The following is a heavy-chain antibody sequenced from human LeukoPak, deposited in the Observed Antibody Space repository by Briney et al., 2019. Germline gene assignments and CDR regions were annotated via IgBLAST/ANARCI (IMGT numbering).Heavy chain of an antibody. J-gene: IGHJ4*02. CDR2: ISYDGSNK. V-gene: IGHV3-30*03. D-gene: IGHD3-22*01. CDR3: ARAYYDSSAYYRFDY. CDR1: GFTFSSYG. Sequence: GGSLRLSCAASGFTFSSYGMHWVRQAPGRGLEWVAVISYDGSNKYYADSVKGRFTISRDNSKNTLYLQMNSLRAEDTAVYYCARAYYDSSAYYRFDYWGQGTLVTVSS.